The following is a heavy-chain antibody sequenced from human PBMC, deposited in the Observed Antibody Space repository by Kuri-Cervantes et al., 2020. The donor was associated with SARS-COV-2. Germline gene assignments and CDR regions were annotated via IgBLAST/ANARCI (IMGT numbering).Heavy chain of an antibody. D-gene: IGHD3-16*01. V-gene: IGHV4-34*01. CDR2: IYYSGST. CDR1: GGSFSGYY. Sequence: SETLSLTCAVYGGSFSGYYWSWIRQPPGKGLEWIGGIYYSGSTYYNPSLKSRVTISVDTSKNQFSLKLSSVTAADTAVYYCATQSRGNYWGQGTLVTVSS. CDR3: ATQSRGNY. J-gene: IGHJ4*02.